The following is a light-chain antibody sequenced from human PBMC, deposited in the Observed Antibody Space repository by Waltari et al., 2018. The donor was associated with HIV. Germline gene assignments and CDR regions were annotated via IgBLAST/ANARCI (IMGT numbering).Light chain of an antibody. CDR1: SSTFGPNFD. CDR2: GST. J-gene: IGLJ1*01. Sequence: QAALTQPPSVSGAPGQRLDISCTGNSSTFGPNFDVHLYQCLPGVAPQLLLYGSTKRPAGVSDRFSGSRSDTSASLAITGLRADDEATYYCQTFDRTLSFYVFGTGTTVSVL. V-gene: IGLV1-40*01. CDR3: QTFDRTLSFYV.